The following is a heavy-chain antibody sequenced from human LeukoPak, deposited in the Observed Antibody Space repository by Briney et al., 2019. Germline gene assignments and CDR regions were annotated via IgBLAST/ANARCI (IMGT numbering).Heavy chain of an antibody. CDR3: ASTSSSGDY. V-gene: IGHV4-4*07. CDR2: IYTSGST. D-gene: IGHD6-6*01. J-gene: IGHJ4*02. Sequence: SETLSLTCTVAGGSISSYYWSWIRQPAGKGLEWIGRIYTSGSTNYNPSLKSRVTISVDKSKNQFSLKLSSVTAADPAVYYCASTSSSGDYWGQGTLVTVSS. CDR1: GGSISSYY.